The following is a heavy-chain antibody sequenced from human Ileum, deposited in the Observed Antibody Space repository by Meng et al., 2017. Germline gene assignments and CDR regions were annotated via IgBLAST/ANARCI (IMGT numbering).Heavy chain of an antibody. V-gene: IGHV4-4*02. CDR2: IYESGST. D-gene: IGHD2-15*01. Sequence: QVQLQESGPGLVKPSGTLSLPCAVSGGSIGSSNWWSWVRQPPGKGLEWMGEIYESGSTNYKPSLKSRVTISLDRSKNHFSLKLNSVTAADTAVYYCANIVFNWFDSWGQGTLVTVSS. J-gene: IGHJ5*01. CDR1: GGSIGSSNW. CDR3: ANIVFNWFDS.